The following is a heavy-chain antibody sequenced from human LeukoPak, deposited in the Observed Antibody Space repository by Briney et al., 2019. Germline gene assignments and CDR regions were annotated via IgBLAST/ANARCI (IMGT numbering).Heavy chain of an antibody. J-gene: IGHJ5*02. CDR3: VRFPDGPMKRRFDP. V-gene: IGHV1-2*02. Sequence: GASVKVSCKASRYSFTGYYIHWVRQAPGQGLEWMAWINPVSGVAESSQKFQGRVTVARDTPVNTIYMDLSGLTYDDTAVYYCVRFPDGPMKRRFDPWGQGTLVTVSS. D-gene: IGHD1-14*01. CDR2: INPVSGVA. CDR1: RYSFTGYY.